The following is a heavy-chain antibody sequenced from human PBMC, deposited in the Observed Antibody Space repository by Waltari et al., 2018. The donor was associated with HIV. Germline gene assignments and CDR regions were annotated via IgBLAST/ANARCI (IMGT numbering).Heavy chain of an antibody. J-gene: IGHJ4*02. CDR1: GFTFSNYW. D-gene: IGHD1-26*01. V-gene: IGHV3-7*01. CDR2: VKQDGSDK. CDR3: MGGSSGDY. Sequence: EVQLVESGGGLVQPGGSLRLSCAASGFTFSNYWMNWIRQAPGKGLEWVANVKQDGSDKYYVDSVKGRFTISRDNAKNSLYLQMSSLRGDDTAVYYCMGGSSGDYWGQGTLVTVSS.